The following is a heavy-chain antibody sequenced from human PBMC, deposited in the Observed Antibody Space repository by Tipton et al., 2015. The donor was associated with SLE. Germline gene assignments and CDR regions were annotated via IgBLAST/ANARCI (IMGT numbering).Heavy chain of an antibody. Sequence: SLRLSCAASGFTFSSYAMHGVRQAPGKGLEWVAVISYDGSNKYYADSVKGRFTISRDNSKNTLYLQMNSLRAEDTAVYYCARESYCSGGSCYDIWGQGTMVTVSS. V-gene: IGHV3-30*04. J-gene: IGHJ3*02. D-gene: IGHD2-15*01. CDR1: GFTFSSYA. CDR3: ARESYCSGGSCYDI. CDR2: ISYDGSNK.